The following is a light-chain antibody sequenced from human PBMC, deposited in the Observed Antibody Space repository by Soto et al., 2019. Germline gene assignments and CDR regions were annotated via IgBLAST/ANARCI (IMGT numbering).Light chain of an antibody. CDR3: QQYNNWPPT. CDR1: QGIGNR. CDR2: ATS. J-gene: IGKJ3*01. Sequence: DIQMTQSPSSLSASVGDRVTITCRASQGIGNRYIGWYQQKVGRPPKRLIYATSTLQSGVPSRFSASGSGTEFTLTISSLQPEDFATYYCQQYNNWPPTFGPGTKVDIK. V-gene: IGKV1-17*01.